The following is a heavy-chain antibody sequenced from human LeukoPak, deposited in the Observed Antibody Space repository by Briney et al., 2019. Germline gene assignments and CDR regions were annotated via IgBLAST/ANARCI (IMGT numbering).Heavy chain of an antibody. CDR1: GITFTSTW. Sequence: PGGSLRLSCAASGITFTSTWMGWVRQAQGKGLEWVGRTKSKTDGGTTDYAAPVRGRFTISTDDSKITSYLQMNSLKIEDTAVYYCTTDGGITIRPLFDFWGQGTLVTVSS. CDR2: TKSKTDGGTT. CDR3: TTDGGITIRPLFDF. V-gene: IGHV3-15*01. D-gene: IGHD1-14*01. J-gene: IGHJ4*02.